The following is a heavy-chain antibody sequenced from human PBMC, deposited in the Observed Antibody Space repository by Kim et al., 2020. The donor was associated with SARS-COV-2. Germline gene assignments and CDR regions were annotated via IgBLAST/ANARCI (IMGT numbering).Heavy chain of an antibody. J-gene: IGHJ4*02. CDR3: ARPAGLFGDHVFDF. Sequence: GGSLRLSCVASGFIFSNSDMHWVRQAPGKGLEWVALIRYDGSIQYYTDSVKGQCTISRDNAKNTVSLQIISLRAEATDIYFCARPAGLFGDHVFDFRGQG. D-gene: IGHD3-16*01. CDR2: IRYDGSIQ. CDR1: GFIFSNSD. V-gene: IGHV3-30*02.